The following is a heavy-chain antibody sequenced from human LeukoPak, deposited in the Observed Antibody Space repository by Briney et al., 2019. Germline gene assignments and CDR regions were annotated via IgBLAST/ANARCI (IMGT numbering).Heavy chain of an antibody. CDR3: AKNAYDILTGYYWAY. CDR2: INPSGGST. D-gene: IGHD3-9*01. Sequence: ASVKVSCKASGFSFSHYGVAWVRQPPGQGLEWMGIINPSGGSTSYAQKFQGRVTMTRDMSTSTVYMELRSLRSDDTAVYYCAKNAYDILTGYYWAYWGQGTLVTVSS. J-gene: IGHJ4*02. V-gene: IGHV1-46*01. CDR1: GFSFSHYG.